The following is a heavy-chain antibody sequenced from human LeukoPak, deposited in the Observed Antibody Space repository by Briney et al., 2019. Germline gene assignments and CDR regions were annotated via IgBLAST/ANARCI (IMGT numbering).Heavy chain of an antibody. CDR3: ARFGEFLDY. J-gene: IGHJ4*02. D-gene: IGHD3-10*01. CDR1: GYSFTSYY. V-gene: IGHV1-2*06. CDR2: INPNSGGT. Sequence: ASVKVTCKASGYSFTSYYIHWVREAPEHGLEWMGRINPNSGGTNYAQKFQGRVTMTRDTSISTAYMELSRLRSDDTAVYYCARFGEFLDYWGQGTLVTVSS.